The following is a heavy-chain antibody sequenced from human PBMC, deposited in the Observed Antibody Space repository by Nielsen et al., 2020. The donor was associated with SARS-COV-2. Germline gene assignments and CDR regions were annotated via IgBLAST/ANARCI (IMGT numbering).Heavy chain of an antibody. Sequence: ASVKVSCKASGYTFTSYGISWVRQAPGQGLEWMGWISAYNGNTNYAQKVQGRVTMTTDTSTNTAYMELRSLRSDDTAVYYCARDKWNSGSSRSFDYWGQGTLVTVSS. CDR2: ISAYNGNT. V-gene: IGHV1-18*01. CDR3: ARDKWNSGSSRSFDY. CDR1: GYTFTSYG. J-gene: IGHJ4*02. D-gene: IGHD1-26*01.